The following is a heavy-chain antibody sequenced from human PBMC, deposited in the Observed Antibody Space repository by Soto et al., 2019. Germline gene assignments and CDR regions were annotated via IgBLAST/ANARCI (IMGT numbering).Heavy chain of an antibody. J-gene: IGHJ4*02. Sequence: PSETLSLTCAVSGGSISSGGYSWSWIRQPPGKGLEWIGYIYHSGSTNYNPSLKSRVTISVDTSKNQFSLKLTSVTAADTAVYYCARDKITGIFDYWGQGTLVTVSS. CDR1: GGSISSGGYS. CDR3: ARDKITGIFDY. CDR2: IYHSGST. V-gene: IGHV4-30-2*01. D-gene: IGHD2-8*02.